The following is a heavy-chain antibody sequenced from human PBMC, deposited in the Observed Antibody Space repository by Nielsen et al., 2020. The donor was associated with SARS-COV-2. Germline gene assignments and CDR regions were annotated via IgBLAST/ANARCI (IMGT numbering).Heavy chain of an antibody. CDR3: TRVDDILTGYYIPDAFDI. D-gene: IGHD3-9*01. V-gene: IGHV3-49*03. Sequence: GGSLRLSCTASGFTFGDYAMSWFRQAPGKGLEWVCFIRSKAYGGTTEYAASVKGRFTISRDDSKSIAYLQMNSLKTEDTAVYYCTRVDDILTGYYIPDAFDIWGQGTMVTVSS. J-gene: IGHJ3*02. CDR2: IRSKAYGGTT. CDR1: GFTFGDYA.